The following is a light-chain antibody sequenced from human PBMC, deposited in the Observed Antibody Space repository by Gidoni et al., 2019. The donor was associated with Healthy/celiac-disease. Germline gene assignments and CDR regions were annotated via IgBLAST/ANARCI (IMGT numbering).Light chain of an antibody. Sequence: QSVLTQPPSVSGAPGQRVIISCTGSSSNIGAGYGVLWYQQVPGTAPKLLIYGNSKRPSGVPDRFSGSKSGTSASLAITGLQAGDEADYYCQSYDSSLSGWVFGGGTKLTVL. J-gene: IGLJ2*01. CDR2: GNS. CDR3: QSYDSSLSGWV. V-gene: IGLV1-40*01. CDR1: SSNIGAGYG.